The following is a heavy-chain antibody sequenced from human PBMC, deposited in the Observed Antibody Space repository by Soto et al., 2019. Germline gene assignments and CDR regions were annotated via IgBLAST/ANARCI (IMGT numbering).Heavy chain of an antibody. V-gene: IGHV3-30*18. J-gene: IGHJ4*02. D-gene: IGHD3-10*01. CDR1: GFTFSSYG. Sequence: GGSLRLSCAASGFTFSSYGMHWVRQAPGKGLEWVAVISYDGSNKYYADSVKGRFTISRDNSKNTLYLQMNSLRAEDTAVYYCAKDQGEGAINYFDYWGQGTLVTVSS. CDR3: AKDQGEGAINYFDY. CDR2: ISYDGSNK.